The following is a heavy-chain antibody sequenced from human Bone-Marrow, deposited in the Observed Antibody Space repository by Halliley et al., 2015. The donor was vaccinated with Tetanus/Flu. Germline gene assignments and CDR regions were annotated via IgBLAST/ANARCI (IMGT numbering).Heavy chain of an antibody. CDR3: ARTNDPYAPGF. Sequence: SLRLSCAASGFTFSSYWMTWVRQAPGKGLEWVANIKQDGSEKYYVDSVKGRFTVSRDNAKTLLYLQMDSLRAEDTAVYYCARTNDPYAPGFWGQGTLVTVSS. V-gene: IGHV3-7*01. J-gene: IGHJ4*02. CDR2: IKQDGSEK. CDR1: GFTFSSYW. D-gene: IGHD3-16*01.